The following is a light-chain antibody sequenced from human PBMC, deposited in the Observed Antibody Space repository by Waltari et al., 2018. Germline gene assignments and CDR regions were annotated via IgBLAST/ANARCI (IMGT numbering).Light chain of an antibody. CDR3: AAWDDSLDGFWV. Sequence: QSVLTQPPSASGTPGQRVTISCSGSLSNIGSNYIYWYQQLPGMAPKLLIYSNNQRPSGVPDRFSGSKSGTSGSLAISGLQSEDEADYYCAAWDDSLDGFWVFGGGTKLTVL. J-gene: IGLJ3*02. CDR2: SNN. CDR1: LSNIGSNY. V-gene: IGLV1-44*01.